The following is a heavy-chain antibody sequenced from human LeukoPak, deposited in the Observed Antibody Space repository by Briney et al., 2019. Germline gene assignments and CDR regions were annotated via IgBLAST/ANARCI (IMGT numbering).Heavy chain of an antibody. J-gene: IGHJ4*02. V-gene: IGHV3-15*01. CDR3: TTDPYSSSWYGDY. CDR1: GFTFSNAW. Sequence: GGSLRLSCATSGFTFSNAWMTWVRQAQGKGLEWVGRIKTKGEGGTVDYAAPVKGRFTISRDDSKNTLYLQMNSLKTEDTAVYYCTTDPYSSSWYGDYWGQGTLVTVSS. CDR2: IKTKGEGGTV. D-gene: IGHD6-13*01.